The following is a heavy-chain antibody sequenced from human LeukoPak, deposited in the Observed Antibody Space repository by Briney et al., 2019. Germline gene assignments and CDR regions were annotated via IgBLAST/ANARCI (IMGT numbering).Heavy chain of an antibody. CDR1: GFTFSSYA. D-gene: IGHD3-3*01. CDR3: ARGLYGSDFWSGGYYYYYMDV. V-gene: IGHV3-30*04. CDR2: ISYDGGNK. J-gene: IGHJ6*03. Sequence: PGGSLRLSCAASGFTFSSYAMHWVRQAPGKGLEWVAVISYDGGNKYYADSVKGRFTISRDNSKNTLYLQMNSLRAEDTAVYYCARGLYGSDFWSGGYYYYYMDVWGKGTTVTVSS.